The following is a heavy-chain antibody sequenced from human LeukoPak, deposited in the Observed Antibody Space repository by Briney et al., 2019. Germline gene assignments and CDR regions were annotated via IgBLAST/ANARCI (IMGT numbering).Heavy chain of an antibody. V-gene: IGHV4-4*07. D-gene: IGHD3-3*01. Sequence: TSETLSLTCTVSGGSISSYYWSWIRQPAGKGLEWIGRIYTSGSTNYNPSLTSRVTISVDTSKNQFSLKLSSVTAADTAVYYCARHYVFVSGGSSFDFWGQGTLVTVSS. CDR3: ARHYVFVSGGSSFDF. CDR1: GGSISSYY. CDR2: IYTSGST. J-gene: IGHJ4*02.